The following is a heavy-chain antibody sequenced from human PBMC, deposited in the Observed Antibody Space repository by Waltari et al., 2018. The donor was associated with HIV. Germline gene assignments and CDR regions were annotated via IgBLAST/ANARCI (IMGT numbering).Heavy chain of an antibody. J-gene: IGHJ1*01. D-gene: IGHD2-15*01. CDR3: ARAQENSGGLAFQL. CDR2: MFHSGST. V-gene: IGHV4-38-2*02. Sequence: QVQLQESGPGLVRPSETLSLNCTVSGYAIRSGFYWACLRRPRGKGLEWIGSMFHSGSTYYNPSLKSRVTMSIDVTKNRISLNLKSVTATDTALYYCARAQENSGGLAFQLWGLGTLVTVSS. CDR1: GYAIRSGFY.